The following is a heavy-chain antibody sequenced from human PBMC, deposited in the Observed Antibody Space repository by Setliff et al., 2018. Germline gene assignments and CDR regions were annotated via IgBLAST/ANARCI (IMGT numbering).Heavy chain of an antibody. Sequence: ETLSLTCTVSGGSISSSSYYWGWIRQPPGKGLEWLGSVYFSGYTYYNPSLSGRVTISIDTSKNQFSLRLTSVTAADTAVYYCARVDFTMLQGVLGQWGQGTLVTVSS. CDR3: ARVDFTMLQGVLGQ. J-gene: IGHJ1*01. D-gene: IGHD3-10*01. CDR1: GGSISSSSYY. CDR2: VYFSGYT. V-gene: IGHV4-39*07.